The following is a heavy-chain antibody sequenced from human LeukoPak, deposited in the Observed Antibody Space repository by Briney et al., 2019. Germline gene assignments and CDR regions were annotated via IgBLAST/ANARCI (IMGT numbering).Heavy chain of an antibody. Sequence: SETLSLTCTVSGGSISTSNYYWGWIRQPPGKGLEWIGNIFYSGSTYYSPSLKSRVTISLDTSRNQFSLKLNSVTAADTAVYYCARSAPPRYSSGWYIGYWGQGTLVTVSS. CDR1: GGSISTSNYY. CDR2: IFYSGST. D-gene: IGHD6-19*01. CDR3: ARSAPPRYSSGWYIGY. V-gene: IGHV4-39*07. J-gene: IGHJ4*02.